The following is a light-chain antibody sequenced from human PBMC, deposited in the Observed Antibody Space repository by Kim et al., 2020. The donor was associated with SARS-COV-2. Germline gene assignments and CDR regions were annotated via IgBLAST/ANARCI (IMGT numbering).Light chain of an antibody. J-gene: IGKJ2*01. CDR3: QQSYSTPPTYT. CDR2: AAS. V-gene: IGKV1-39*01. Sequence: DIQMTQSPSSLSASVGDRVTITCRASQSISSYLNWYQQKPGKAPKLLIYAASSLQSGVPSRFSGSGSGTDFTVTISSLQPEDFATYYCQQSYSTPPTYTFGQGTKLEI. CDR1: QSISSY.